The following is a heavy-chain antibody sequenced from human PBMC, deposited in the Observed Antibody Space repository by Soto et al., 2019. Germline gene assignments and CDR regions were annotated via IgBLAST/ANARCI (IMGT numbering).Heavy chain of an antibody. J-gene: IGHJ4*02. V-gene: IGHV4-39*01. CDR3: ARLIKKGSGWKGPDY. D-gene: IGHD3-22*01. CDR2: IYYSGST. Sequence: QLQLQESGPGLVKPSETVSLTCTVSGGSISSSSYYWGWIRQTPGKGLEWIGSIYYSGSTYYNPSLKRRVTIAVDTSKNQFSLNLNSVTAADTAVFYCARLIKKGSGWKGPDYWGQGTLVTVSS. CDR1: GGSISSSSYY.